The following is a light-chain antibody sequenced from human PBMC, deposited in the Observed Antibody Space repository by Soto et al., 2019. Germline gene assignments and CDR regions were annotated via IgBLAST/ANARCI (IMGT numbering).Light chain of an antibody. J-gene: IGLJ2*01. Sequence: QLVLTQSPSASASLGASVKLTCTLSSGHSSYAIAWHQQQPEKGPRYLMKLNSDGSHSKGDGIPDRFSGSSSGAERYLTISSLLSEDEADYYCQTWGTGIHLFGGGTKLTVL. V-gene: IGLV4-69*01. CDR2: LNSDGSH. CDR1: SGHSSYA. CDR3: QTWGTGIHL.